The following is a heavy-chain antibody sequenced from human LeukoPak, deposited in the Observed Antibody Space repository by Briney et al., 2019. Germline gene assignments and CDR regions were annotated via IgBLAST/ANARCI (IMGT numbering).Heavy chain of an antibody. CDR1: GFTFSSYG. J-gene: IGHJ4*02. V-gene: IGHV3-33*06. Sequence: GGSLRLSCEASGFTFSSYGMHWVRQAPGKGLEWVAVIWYDGSNKYYADSVKGRFTISRDNFKNTLYLQMNNLRAVHTAVYYSAKEGGKYSSGWSEYYFDYWGQGTLVTVSS. CDR3: AKEGGKYSSGWSEYYFDY. D-gene: IGHD6-19*01. CDR2: IWYDGSNK.